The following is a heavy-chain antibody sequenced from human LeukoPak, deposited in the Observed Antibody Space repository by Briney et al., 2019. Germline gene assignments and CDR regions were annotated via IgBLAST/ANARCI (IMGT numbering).Heavy chain of an antibody. V-gene: IGHV3-48*02. CDR3: ARDRIWFGELLYGDPAVDY. Sequence: GGSLRLSCAASGFTFSSYSMNWVRQAPGKGLEWVSYISSSSSTIYYADSVKGRFTISRDNAKNSLYLQMNSLRDEDTAVYYCARDRIWFGELLYGDPAVDYWGQGTLVTVSS. CDR1: GFTFSSYS. J-gene: IGHJ4*02. CDR2: ISSSSSTI. D-gene: IGHD3-10*01.